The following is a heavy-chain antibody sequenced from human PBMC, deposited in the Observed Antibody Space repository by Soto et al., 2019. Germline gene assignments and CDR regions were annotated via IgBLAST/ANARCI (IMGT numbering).Heavy chain of an antibody. CDR1: GGSISSGGYS. CDR3: ASGDYYDSRLFDY. V-gene: IGHV4-30-2*01. Sequence: SETLSLTCAVSGGSISSGGYSWSWIRQPPGKGLEWIGYIYHSGSTYYNPSLKSRVTISVDRSKNQFSLKLSPVTAADTAVYYCASGDYYDSRLFDYWGQGTLVTVSS. J-gene: IGHJ4*02. CDR2: IYHSGST. D-gene: IGHD3-22*01.